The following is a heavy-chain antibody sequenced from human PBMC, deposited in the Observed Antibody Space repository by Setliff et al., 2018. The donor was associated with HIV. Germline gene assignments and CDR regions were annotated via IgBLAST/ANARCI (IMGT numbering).Heavy chain of an antibody. V-gene: IGHV4-39*01. Sequence: PSETLSLTCTVSGGSVNSSDYYWGWIRQPPGKGLEWIGSIYYSGSTYFTPSLKSRVTLSVDTSRNHFSLKLSSVTAADTAVYYCARHGLAGATVDYWGQGTLVTVSS. J-gene: IGHJ4*02. CDR3: ARHGLAGATVDY. CDR1: GGSVNSSDYY. CDR2: IYYSGST. D-gene: IGHD1-26*01.